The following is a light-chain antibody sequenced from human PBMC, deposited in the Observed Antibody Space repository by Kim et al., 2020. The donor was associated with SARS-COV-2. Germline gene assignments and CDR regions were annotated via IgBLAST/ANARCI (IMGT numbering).Light chain of an antibody. CDR1: QDIKNY. J-gene: IGKJ4*01. V-gene: IGKV1-33*01. CDR3: QHHDDLPT. Sequence: SAAVGDRVTITCQASQDIKNYLNWYQQKPGKAPKLLIYDASNFETGVPSRFSGSGSGTYFTFTISSLQPEDIATYYCQHHDDLPTFGGGTKVDIK. CDR2: DAS.